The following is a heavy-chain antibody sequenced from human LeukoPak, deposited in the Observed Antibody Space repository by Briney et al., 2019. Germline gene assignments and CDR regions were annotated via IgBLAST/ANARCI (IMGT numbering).Heavy chain of an antibody. CDR1: GGTFSSYA. CDR3: ARDGIDCTNGVCYGVGAFDI. J-gene: IGHJ3*02. Sequence: SVKVSCKASGGTFSSYAISWVRQAPGQGLEWMGGIIPIFGTANYAQKFQGRVTITADESTSTAYMELSSLRSEDTAVYYCARDGIDCTNGVCYGVGAFDIWGQGTMVTVSS. CDR2: IIPIFGTA. V-gene: IGHV1-69*13. D-gene: IGHD2-8*01.